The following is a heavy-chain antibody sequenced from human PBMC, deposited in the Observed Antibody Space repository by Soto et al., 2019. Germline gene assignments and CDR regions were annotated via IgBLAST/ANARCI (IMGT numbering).Heavy chain of an antibody. Sequence: QVQLVESGGGVVQPGRSLRLSCAASGFTFSSYAMHWVRQAPGKGLEWVAVISYDGSNKYYADSVKGRFTISRDNSKNTLYLQMNSLRAEDTAVYYCARDEGNQQQTDSHYDYYGMDVW. V-gene: IGHV3-30-3*01. CDR1: GFTFSSYA. CDR3: ARDEGNQQQTDSHYDYYGMDV. CDR2: ISYDGSNK. D-gene: IGHD6-13*01. J-gene: IGHJ6*01.